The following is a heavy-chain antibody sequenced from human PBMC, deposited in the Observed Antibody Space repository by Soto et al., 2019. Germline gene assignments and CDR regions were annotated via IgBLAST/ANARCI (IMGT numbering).Heavy chain of an antibody. Sequence: GASVTVSCAASGDTFTSCGRSWVRQAPGQGLEWMGWISAYNGNTNYAQKLQGRVTMTTDTSTSTAYMELRSLRSDDTAVYYCAAHYDILTASPYYFDYWGQGTLVTVSS. V-gene: IGHV1-18*01. CDR1: GDTFTSCG. D-gene: IGHD3-9*01. J-gene: IGHJ4*02. CDR3: AAHYDILTASPYYFDY. CDR2: ISAYNGNT.